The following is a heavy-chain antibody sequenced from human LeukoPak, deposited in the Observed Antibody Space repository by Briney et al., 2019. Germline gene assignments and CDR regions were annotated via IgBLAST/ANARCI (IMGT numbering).Heavy chain of an antibody. V-gene: IGHV4-39*07. J-gene: IGHJ6*03. CDR1: GGSISSSSYY. D-gene: IGHD3-3*01. CDR3: ARDNFWSGIGAYYYYYMDV. CDR2: IYYVGTT. Sequence: SETLSLTCTVSGGSISSSSYYWGWIRQPPGQGLEWIGSIYYVGTTYYNPSLKSRVTISVDTSKNQFSLKLSSVTAADTAVYYCARDNFWSGIGAYYYYYMDVWGQGTTVTVSS.